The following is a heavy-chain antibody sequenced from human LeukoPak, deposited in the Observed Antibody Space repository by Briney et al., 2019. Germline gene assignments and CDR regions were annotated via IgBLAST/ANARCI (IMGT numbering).Heavy chain of an antibody. CDR3: ARSPPTVLRYFDY. J-gene: IGHJ4*02. Sequence: SETLSLTRAVYGGSFSGYYWSWIRQPPGKGLEWIGEINHSGSTNYNPSLKSRVTISVDTSKNQFSLKLSSATAADTAVYYCARSPPTVLRYFDYWGQGTLVTVSS. CDR2: INHSGST. CDR1: GGSFSGYY. D-gene: IGHD3-9*01. V-gene: IGHV4-34*01.